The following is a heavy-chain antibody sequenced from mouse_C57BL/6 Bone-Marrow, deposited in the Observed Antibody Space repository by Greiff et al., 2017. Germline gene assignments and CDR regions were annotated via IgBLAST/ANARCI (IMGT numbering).Heavy chain of an antibody. CDR3: ARHYYGSRGWYFDV. V-gene: IGHV5-9*01. Sequence: DVQLVESGGGLVKPGGSLKLSCAASGFTFSSYTMSWVRQTPEKRLEWVATISGGGGNTYYPDSVKGRFTISRDNAKNTLYLQMSSLRSEDTALYYCARHYYGSRGWYFDVWGTGTTVTVSS. D-gene: IGHD1-1*01. CDR2: ISGGGGNT. J-gene: IGHJ1*03. CDR1: GFTFSSYT.